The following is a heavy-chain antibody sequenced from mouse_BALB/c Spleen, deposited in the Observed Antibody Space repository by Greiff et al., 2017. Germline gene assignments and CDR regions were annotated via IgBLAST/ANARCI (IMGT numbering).Heavy chain of an antibody. Sequence: DVKLVESGGGLVQPGGSRKLSCAASGFTFSSFGMHWVRQAPEKGLEWVAYISSGSSTIYYADTVKGRFTISRDNPKNTLFLQMTSLRSEDTAMYYCAREFIYYYGSRDYWGQGTSVTVSS. J-gene: IGHJ4*01. V-gene: IGHV5-17*02. CDR2: ISSGSSTI. D-gene: IGHD1-1*01. CDR3: AREFIYYYGSRDY. CDR1: GFTFSSFG.